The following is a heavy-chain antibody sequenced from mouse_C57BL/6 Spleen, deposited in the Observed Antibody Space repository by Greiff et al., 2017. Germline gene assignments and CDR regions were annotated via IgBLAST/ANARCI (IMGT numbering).Heavy chain of an antibody. CDR3: ARSGSYDWYFDV. CDR1: GYTFTSYW. CDR2: INPSNGGT. V-gene: IGHV1-53*01. D-gene: IGHD1-1*02. Sequence: QVQLQQPGTELVKPGASVKLSCKASGYTFTSYWMHWVKQRPGQGLEWIGNINPSNGGTNYNEKFKSKATLTVDTSSSTAYMQLSSLTSEDSAVYYCARSGSYDWYFDVWGTGTTVTVSS. J-gene: IGHJ1*03.